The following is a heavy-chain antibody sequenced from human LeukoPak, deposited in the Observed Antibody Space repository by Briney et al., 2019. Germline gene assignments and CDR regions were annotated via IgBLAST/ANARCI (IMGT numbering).Heavy chain of an antibody. CDR2: INPSGGST. CDR1: GYTFTSYY. J-gene: IGHJ3*02. CDR3: ARVGENILTGYYGDAFDI. D-gene: IGHD3-9*01. Sequence: ASVKVSCKASGYTFTSYYMHWVRQAHGQGLEWMGIINPSGGSTSYAQKFQGRVTMTRDTSTSTVYMELSSLRSEDTAVYYCARVGENILTGYYGDAFDIWGQGTMVTVSS. V-gene: IGHV1-46*01.